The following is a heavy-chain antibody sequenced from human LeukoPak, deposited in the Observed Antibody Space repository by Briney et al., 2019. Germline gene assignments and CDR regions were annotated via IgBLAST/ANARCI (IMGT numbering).Heavy chain of an antibody. V-gene: IGHV4-59*01. CDR3: AREPVAGHHLDY. D-gene: IGHD6-19*01. Sequence: SETLSLTCTVSGGSISSYYWSWIRQPPGKGLEWIGYIYYSGSTNYNPSLKSRVTTSVDTSKNQFSLKLSSVTAADTAVYYCAREPVAGHHLDYWGQGTLVTVSS. J-gene: IGHJ4*02. CDR2: IYYSGST. CDR1: GGSISSYY.